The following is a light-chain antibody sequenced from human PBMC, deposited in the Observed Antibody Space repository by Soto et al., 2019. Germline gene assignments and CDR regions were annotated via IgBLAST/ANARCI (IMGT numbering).Light chain of an antibody. V-gene: IGKV1-39*01. J-gene: IGKJ4*01. CDR2: AAS. CDR1: QSISSY. Sequence: DIQMTQSPSSLSASVGDRVTITCRASQSISSYLNWYQQKPGKAPKLLIYAASSLQSGVPSRFSGSGSGTDFTLTISGLQPEDVASYYCQQSYSTPLFGGGTKVEIK. CDR3: QQSYSTPL.